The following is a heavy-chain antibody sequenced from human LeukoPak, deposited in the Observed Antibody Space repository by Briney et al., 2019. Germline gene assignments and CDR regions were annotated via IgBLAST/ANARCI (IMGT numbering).Heavy chain of an antibody. V-gene: IGHV3-15*01. CDR1: GFTLSNAR. D-gene: IGHD1-7*01. J-gene: IGHJ5*02. CDR2: MKSKTDGGKT. CDR3: ARGATDTTRWFDP. Sequence: GGALRLSCAASGFTLSNARMSWVRPAPGKGREWVGRMKSKTDGGKTDYALRVKGRLSISRDGSKNTVYLQMNGLRAEDTAAYYCARGATDTTRWFDPWGQGTLVTVST.